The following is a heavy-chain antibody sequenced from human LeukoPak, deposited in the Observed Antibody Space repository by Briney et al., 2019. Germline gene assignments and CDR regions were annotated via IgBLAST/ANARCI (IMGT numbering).Heavy chain of an antibody. D-gene: IGHD6-13*01. CDR3: ARDRGSSPIEDDY. Sequence: PGGSLRLSCAASGFTVRSNYMSWVRQAPGKGLEWIGEIYHSGSTNYNPSLKSRVTISVDKSKNQFSLKLSSVTAADTAVYYCARDRGSSPIEDDYWGQGTLVTVSS. J-gene: IGHJ4*02. CDR1: GFTVRSNY. CDR2: IYHSGST. V-gene: IGHV4-4*02.